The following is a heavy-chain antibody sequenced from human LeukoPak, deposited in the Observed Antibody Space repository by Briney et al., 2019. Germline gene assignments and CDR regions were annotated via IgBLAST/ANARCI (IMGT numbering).Heavy chain of an antibody. CDR2: IYTNGGA. V-gene: IGHV4-61*02. CDR3: AREPPGY. CDR1: GGSVTSGNYY. J-gene: IGHJ4*02. Sequence: PSETLSLTCTVCGGSVTSGNYYWNWIRQPAGKGLEWIGRIYTNGGASYNPSLKSRVTISIDASKNQFSLKLSSVTAADTAVYYCAREPPGYWGQGILVTVPS.